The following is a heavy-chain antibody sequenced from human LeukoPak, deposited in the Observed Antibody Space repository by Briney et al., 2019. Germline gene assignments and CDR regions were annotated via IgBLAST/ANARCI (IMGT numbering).Heavy chain of an antibody. CDR2: ISYDGSNK. J-gene: IGHJ4*02. D-gene: IGHD6-19*01. Sequence: GTSLRLSCAASGLTFSSYGMHWVRQAPGKGLEWVAVISYDGSNKYYADSVKGRFTISRDNAKNTLYLQMNSLRAEDTAVYYCARVTAVAGTSVGVDAWGQGILVTVS. V-gene: IGHV3-30*03. CDR1: GLTFSSYG. CDR3: ARVTAVAGTSVGVDA.